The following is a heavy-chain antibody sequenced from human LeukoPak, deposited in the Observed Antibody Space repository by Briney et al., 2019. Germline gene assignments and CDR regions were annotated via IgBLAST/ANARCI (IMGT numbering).Heavy chain of an antibody. Sequence: GGSLRLSCAASGFTFSSYSMNWVRQAPGKGLEWGSYISSSSSTIYYADSVKGRFTISRDNAKNSLYLQMNSLRAEDTAVYYCAKWGAPIYDYVWGRQYYFDYWGQGTLVTVSS. V-gene: IGHV3-48*01. CDR2: ISSSSSTI. J-gene: IGHJ4*02. CDR1: GFTFSSYS. CDR3: AKWGAPIYDYVWGRQYYFDY. D-gene: IGHD3-16*01.